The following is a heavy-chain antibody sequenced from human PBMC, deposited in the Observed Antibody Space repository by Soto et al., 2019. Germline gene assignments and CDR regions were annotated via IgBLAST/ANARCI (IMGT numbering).Heavy chain of an antibody. CDR1: GFSFSSYW. V-gene: IGHV5-51*01. CDR3: SRRGEYHYDSSGYSAGV. D-gene: IGHD3-22*01. Sequence: GESLKISCKGSGFSFSSYWIGWVRQMPGKGLEWMGIIYPGDSDTRYSPSFQGQVTISVDKSASTAYLQWSSLKASDTAMYYCSRRGEYHYDSSGYSAGVWGQGTLVTVSS. CDR2: IYPGDSDT. J-gene: IGHJ1*01.